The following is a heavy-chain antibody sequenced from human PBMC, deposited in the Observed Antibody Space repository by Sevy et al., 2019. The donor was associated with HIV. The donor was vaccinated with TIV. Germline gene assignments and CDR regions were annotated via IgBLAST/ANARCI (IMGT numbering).Heavy chain of an antibody. J-gene: IGHJ6*02. CDR2: IKEDGSEE. D-gene: IGHD3-3*02. CDR1: GFTFSAYW. CDR3: ERENITIRTNYDYYGMDV. Sequence: GGSLRLSCAASGFTFSAYWMSWVRQVPGKGLEWVANIKEDGSEEHYVASVKGRFSISRDNSKKSLFLQMNSLRAEDKAVYFCERENITIRTNYDYYGMDVWGQGTTVTVSS. V-gene: IGHV3-7*01.